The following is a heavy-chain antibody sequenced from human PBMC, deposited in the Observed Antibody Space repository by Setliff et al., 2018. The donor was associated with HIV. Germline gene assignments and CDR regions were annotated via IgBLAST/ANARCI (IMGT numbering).Heavy chain of an antibody. CDR1: GGSISSHY. J-gene: IGHJ6*03. D-gene: IGHD3-22*01. CDR2: NYYSGST. Sequence: SETLSLTCTVSGGSISSHYWSWIRQPPGKGLEWIGYNYYSGSTNYNPSLKSRVTISVDTSKKQFSLKLSSVTAADTAVYYCARVYYYDSSGYSEPYYMDVWGKGTTVTVS. V-gene: IGHV4-59*11. CDR3: ARVYYYDSSGYSEPYYMDV.